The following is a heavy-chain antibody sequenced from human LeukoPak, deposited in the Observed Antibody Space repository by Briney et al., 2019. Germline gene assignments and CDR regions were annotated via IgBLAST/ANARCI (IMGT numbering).Heavy chain of an antibody. CDR3: ARGRQWRGFDY. CDR2: ISSSSGSK. V-gene: IGHV3-48*02. D-gene: IGHD6-19*01. J-gene: IGHJ4*02. CDR1: GFAFRTYS. Sequence: GGSLRLSCGASGFAFRTYSMSWVRQAPGKGLEWVSYISSSSGSKHYADSVRGRFAISRDNPKNSLYLQMNSLRDEDTAVYYCARGRQWRGFDYWGQGALVTVSS.